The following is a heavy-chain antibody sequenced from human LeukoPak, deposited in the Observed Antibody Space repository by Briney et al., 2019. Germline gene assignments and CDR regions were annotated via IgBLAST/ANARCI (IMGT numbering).Heavy chain of an antibody. Sequence: SQTLSFTCDISGDSVSSNSAAWNWIRQSPSRGLEWLGRTFYRSEWYKDYAVSVKSRITINPDTSKNQCSLQLNSVTPEDAAVYYCARDRGSISWLYFDYWGQGTLVTVSS. V-gene: IGHV6-1*01. CDR3: ARDRGSISWLYFDY. J-gene: IGHJ4*02. D-gene: IGHD6-13*01. CDR2: TFYRSEWYK. CDR1: GDSVSSNSAA.